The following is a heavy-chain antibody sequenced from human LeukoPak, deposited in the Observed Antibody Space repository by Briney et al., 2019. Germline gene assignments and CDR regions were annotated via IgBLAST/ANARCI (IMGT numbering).Heavy chain of an antibody. J-gene: IGHJ4*02. V-gene: IGHV4-39*01. Sequence: SETLSLTCTVSGGSISSSSYYWGWIRQPPGKGLEWIGRIYYSGSTYYNPSLKSRVTISVDASKNQFSLKLSSVTAADTAVYYCARRINSSSWLRGAYFDYWGQGTLVTVSS. CDR1: GGSISSSSYY. CDR3: ARRINSSSWLRGAYFDY. D-gene: IGHD6-13*01. CDR2: IYYSGST.